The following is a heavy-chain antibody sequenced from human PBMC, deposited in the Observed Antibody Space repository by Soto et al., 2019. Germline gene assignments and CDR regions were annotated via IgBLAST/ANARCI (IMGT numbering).Heavy chain of an antibody. CDR3: ARGGGGYYYVYPYYFDY. D-gene: IGHD3-22*01. V-gene: IGHV4-31*03. J-gene: IGHJ4*02. Sequence: QVQLQESGPGLVKPSQTLSLTCTVSGGPISSGGYYWSWIRQHPGKGLEWIGYIYYSGSTYYNPSLKSRVTISVDTSKNQFSLKLSSVTAADTAVYYCARGGGGYYYVYPYYFDYWGQGTLVTVSS. CDR1: GGPISSGGYY. CDR2: IYYSGST.